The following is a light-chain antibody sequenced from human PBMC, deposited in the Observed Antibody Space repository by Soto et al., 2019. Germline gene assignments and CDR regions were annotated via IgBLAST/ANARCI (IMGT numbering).Light chain of an antibody. Sequence: LTQPHSVSESPGKTVTISCTRSSGSIATNYVSWYQQHPGKAPKLMIYEVSKRPSGVPDRFSGSKSGNTASLTVSGLQAEDEADYYCSSYAGSNSFVIFGGGTKLTVL. CDR2: EVS. CDR1: SSGSIATNY. J-gene: IGLJ2*01. CDR3: SSYAGSNSFVI. V-gene: IGLV2-8*01.